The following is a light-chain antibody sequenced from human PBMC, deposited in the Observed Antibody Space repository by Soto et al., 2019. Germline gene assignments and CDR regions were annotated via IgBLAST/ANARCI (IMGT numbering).Light chain of an antibody. V-gene: IGKV4-1*01. CDR1: QSVLYSSNNKYY. Sequence: DIVLTQSPDSLAVSLGERATINCKSSQSVLYSSNNKYYLAWYQQKPGQPPKLLIYWASTRESGVPDRFSGSGSGTDFTLTISSLQAEDVAVYYCQQYYRPWTFGQGTKVEFK. CDR3: QQYYRPWT. CDR2: WAS. J-gene: IGKJ1*01.